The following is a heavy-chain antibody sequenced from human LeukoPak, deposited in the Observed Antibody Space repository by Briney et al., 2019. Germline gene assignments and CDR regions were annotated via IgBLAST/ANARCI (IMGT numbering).Heavy chain of an antibody. J-gene: IGHJ4*02. CDR3: ARGPYYYDSSGD. CDR2: IYYSGST. V-gene: IGHV4-30-4*08. CDR1: GGSISSGDYY. D-gene: IGHD3-22*01. Sequence: SQTLSLTCTVSGGSISSGDYYWSWIRQPPGKGLEWIGYIYYSGSTYYNPSLKSRVTISVDTSKNQFSLKLSSVTAADTAVYYCARGPYYYDSSGDWGQGTLVTVSS.